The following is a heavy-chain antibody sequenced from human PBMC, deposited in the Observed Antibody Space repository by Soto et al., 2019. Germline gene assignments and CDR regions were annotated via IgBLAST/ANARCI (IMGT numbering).Heavy chain of an antibody. J-gene: IGHJ4*02. CDR2: IIPIFGTA. Sequence: ASVKVSCKASGGTFSSYAISWVRQAPGQGLEWMGGIIPIFGTANYAQKFQGRVTITADESTSTAYMELSSLRSEDTAVYYCARDEYYYDSSGYYSGYYFDYWGQGTLVTVSS. V-gene: IGHV1-69*13. CDR3: ARDEYYYDSSGYYSGYYFDY. CDR1: GGTFSSYA. D-gene: IGHD3-22*01.